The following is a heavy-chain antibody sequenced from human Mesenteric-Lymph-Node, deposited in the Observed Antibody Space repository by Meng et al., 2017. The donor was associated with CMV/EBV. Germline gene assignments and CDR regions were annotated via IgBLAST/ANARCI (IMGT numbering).Heavy chain of an antibody. CDR3: ARDRGVVVPAAMFVYYYYGMDV. CDR1: GYTFTGYY. J-gene: IGHJ6*02. D-gene: IGHD2-2*01. V-gene: IGHV1-2*02. CDR2: INPNSGGT. Sequence: ASVKVSCKASGYTFTGYYMHWVRQAPGQGLERMGWINPNSGGTNYAQKFQGRVTMTRDTSIGTAYMELSRLRSDDTAVYYCARDRGVVVPAAMFVYYYYGMDVWGQGTTVTVSS.